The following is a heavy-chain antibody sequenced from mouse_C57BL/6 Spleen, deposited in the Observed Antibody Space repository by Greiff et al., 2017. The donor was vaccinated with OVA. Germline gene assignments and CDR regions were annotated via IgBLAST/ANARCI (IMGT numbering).Heavy chain of an antibody. Sequence: QVQLQQPGAELVKPGASVKMSCKASGYTFTSYWITWVQQRPGQGLEWIGVIYPGSGSTNYTEKFKSKATLTVDTSTRTAYMQLSSLTSEDAAVYYCANYYDSSYWNFDVWGTGTTVTVSS. D-gene: IGHD1-1*01. CDR1: GYTFTSYW. V-gene: IGHV1-55*01. CDR2: IYPGSGST. J-gene: IGHJ1*03. CDR3: ANYYDSSYWNFDV.